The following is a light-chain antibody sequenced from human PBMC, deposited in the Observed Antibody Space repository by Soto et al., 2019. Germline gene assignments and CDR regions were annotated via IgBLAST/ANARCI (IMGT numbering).Light chain of an antibody. CDR2: VAS. V-gene: IGKV3-20*01. CDR3: QHYGSSPPLFT. J-gene: IGKJ3*01. CDR1: QSVSSSY. Sequence: EIVWTQSPGTLSLSPGESATLSCRATQSVSSSYLAWYQQKPGQAPRLLIYVASSRATGIPDRFSCNGTGKVFTLTISRLEPEDFSVYYWQHYGSSPPLFTFGPGTNVDI.